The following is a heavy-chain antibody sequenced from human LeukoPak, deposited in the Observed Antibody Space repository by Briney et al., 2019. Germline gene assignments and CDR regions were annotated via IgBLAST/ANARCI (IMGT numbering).Heavy chain of an antibody. J-gene: IGHJ4*02. CDR2: FDPEDGET. CDR1: GYTLTELS. D-gene: IGHD4-17*01. V-gene: IGHV1-24*01. CDR3: ATDRTLYGDYDY. Sequence: ASVKVSCKVSGYTLTELSMHWVRQAPGKGLEWMGGFDPEDGETIYAQKFQGRVTMTEDTSTDTAYMELSSLRSEDTAVYYCATDRTLYGDYDYWGQGTLVTVSS.